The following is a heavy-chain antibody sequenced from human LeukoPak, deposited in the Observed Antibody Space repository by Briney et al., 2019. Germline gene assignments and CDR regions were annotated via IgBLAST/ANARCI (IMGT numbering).Heavy chain of an antibody. V-gene: IGHV3-30*02. D-gene: IGHD1-26*01. J-gene: IGHJ3*02. CDR2: VRYDGNNP. Sequence: GGSLRLSCAASGFTFGSYGMHWVRQAPGKGLDWVAFVRYDGNNPYYSASVKGRFTISRDNAKKLLFLQMNSLRAEDTAVYYCARDSGVGPCLFCSGFDIWGQGTMVTVSS. CDR3: ARDSGVGPCLFCSGFDI. CDR1: GFTFGSYG.